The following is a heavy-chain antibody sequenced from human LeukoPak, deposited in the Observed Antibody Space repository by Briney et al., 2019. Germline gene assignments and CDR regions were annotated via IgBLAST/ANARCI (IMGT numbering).Heavy chain of an antibody. CDR1: GFTFSDYY. J-gene: IGHJ4*02. Sequence: GGSLRLSCAASGFTFSDYYMSWNRQAPGKGLEWVSYISSSSSYTNHADSVKGRFTISRDNAKNSLYLQMNSLRADDTAVYYCARSGSHDYWGQGTLVTVSS. D-gene: IGHD1-26*01. CDR3: ARSGSHDY. CDR2: ISSSSSYT. V-gene: IGHV3-11*03.